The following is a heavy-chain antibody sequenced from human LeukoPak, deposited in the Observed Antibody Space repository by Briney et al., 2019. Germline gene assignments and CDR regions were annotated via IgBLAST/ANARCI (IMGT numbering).Heavy chain of an antibody. CDR2: ISWNSGSI. CDR1: GFTFDDYA. D-gene: IGHD3-22*01. CDR3: ARVRSSYYYESSGYYHYDAFDI. Sequence: PGRSLRLSCAASGFTFDDYAMHWVRQAPGKGLEWVSGISWNSGSIGYADSVRGRFTISGDNAKNSLYLQMNSLRAEDTAVYYCARVRSSYYYESSGYYHYDAFDIWGQGTMVTVSS. V-gene: IGHV3-9*01. J-gene: IGHJ3*02.